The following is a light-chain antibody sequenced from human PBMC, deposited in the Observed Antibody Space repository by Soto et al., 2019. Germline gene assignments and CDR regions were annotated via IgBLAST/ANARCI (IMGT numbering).Light chain of an antibody. CDR3: SSYTSSSTWV. J-gene: IGLJ3*02. CDR2: EVI. CDR1: SSDIGDYDY. V-gene: IGLV2-14*01. Sequence: QSALTQPASVSGSPGQSITISCTGTSSDIGDYDYVSWYQQHPGKAPKLMIYEVINRPSGVSDRLSGSKSGNTASLTISGLQAEDEADSYCSSYTSSSTWVFGGGTKVTVL.